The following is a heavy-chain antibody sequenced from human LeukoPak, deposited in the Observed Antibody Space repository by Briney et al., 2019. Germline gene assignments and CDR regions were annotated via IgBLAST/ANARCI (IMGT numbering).Heavy chain of an antibody. D-gene: IGHD3-10*01. V-gene: IGHV3-48*04. CDR1: GFTFSSYS. CDR2: ISSSSSTI. CDR3: AISDYYGSGSYYGVG. Sequence: PGGSLRLSCAASGFTFSSYSMNWVRQAPGKGLEWVSYISSSSSTIYYADSVKGRFTISRDNAKNSLYLQMNSLRAEDTAVYYCAISDYYGSGSYYGVGWGQGTLVTVSS. J-gene: IGHJ4*02.